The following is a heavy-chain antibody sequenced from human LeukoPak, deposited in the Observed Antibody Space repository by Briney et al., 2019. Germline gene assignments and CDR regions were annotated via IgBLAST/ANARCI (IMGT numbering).Heavy chain of an antibody. D-gene: IGHD5-12*01. J-gene: IGHJ4*02. V-gene: IGHV1-2*02. CDR3: ARSFDYDSPIDY. CDR1: GYTFTGYY. Sequence: GASVEVSCKASGYTFTGYYMHWVRQAPGQGLEWMGWINPNSGGTNYAQKFQGRVTMTRDTSISTAYMELSRLRSDDTAVYNCARSFDYDSPIDYWGQGTLVTVSS. CDR2: INPNSGGT.